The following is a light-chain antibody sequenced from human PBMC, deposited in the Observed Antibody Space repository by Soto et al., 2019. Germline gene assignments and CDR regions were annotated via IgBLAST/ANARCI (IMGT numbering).Light chain of an antibody. J-gene: IGKJ4*01. Sequence: DIQMTQSPSSLSASVGDRVTITCRASLPISNYLAWYQQKPGKAPKRLIYAASSLQSGVPSRFSGFGSGTEFTLTISSLQPEDSATYYCLQHNTYPLTFGGGTKVEIK. CDR1: LPISNY. V-gene: IGKV1-17*01. CDR3: LQHNTYPLT. CDR2: AAS.